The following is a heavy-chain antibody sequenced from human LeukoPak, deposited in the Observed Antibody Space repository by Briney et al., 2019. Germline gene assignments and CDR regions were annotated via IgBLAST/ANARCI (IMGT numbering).Heavy chain of an antibody. CDR3: ASRSSGWFFDC. J-gene: IGHJ4*02. CDR2: IFHSGST. CDR1: GGSISSSNW. V-gene: IGHV4-4*02. Sequence: SETLSLTCAVSGGSISSSNWWSWVRQPPGKGLEWIGEIFHSGSTNYNPSLKSRVTISVDKSKSQFSLNLSSVTAADTAVYYCASRSSGWFFDCWGQGTLVTVSS. D-gene: IGHD6-19*01.